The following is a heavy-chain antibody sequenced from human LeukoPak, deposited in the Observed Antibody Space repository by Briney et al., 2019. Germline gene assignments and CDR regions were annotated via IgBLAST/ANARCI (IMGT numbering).Heavy chain of an antibody. Sequence: GGSLRLSCAASGFTFSSYAMNWVRQAPGKGLEWVSAISGSGGSTYYADSVKGRFTISRDNSKNTLYLQINSLRAEDTAAYYCAKDGTAMVSYYFDYWGQGTLVTVSS. CDR1: GFTFSSYA. J-gene: IGHJ4*02. D-gene: IGHD5-18*01. CDR3: AKDGTAMVSYYFDY. CDR2: ISGSGGST. V-gene: IGHV3-23*01.